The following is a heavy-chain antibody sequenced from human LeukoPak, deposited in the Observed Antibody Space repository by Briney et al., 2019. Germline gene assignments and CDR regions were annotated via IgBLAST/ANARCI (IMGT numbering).Heavy chain of an antibody. CDR1: GFTFSSCA. V-gene: IGHV3-23*01. CDR3: AKRLYDSSGYYPFDY. CDR2: ISGSGGST. J-gene: IGHJ4*02. D-gene: IGHD3-22*01. Sequence: GGYLRLSCAASGFTFSSCAMSWVRQAPGKGLEWVSAISGSGGSTYYADSVKGRFTISRDNSKNTLYLQMNSLRAEDTAVYYCAKRLYDSSGYYPFDYWGQGTLVTVSS.